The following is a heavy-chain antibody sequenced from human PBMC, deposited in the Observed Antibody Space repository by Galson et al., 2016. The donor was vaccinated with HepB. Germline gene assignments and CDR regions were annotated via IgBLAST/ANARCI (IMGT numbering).Heavy chain of an antibody. D-gene: IGHD2-8*02. V-gene: IGHV1-46*01. CDR1: GYIFTSYY. Sequence: SVKVSCKASGYIFTSYYIHWVRQAPGQGPGWMGIISPSGGRTNFAQKFQGRVNMTRDTSRSTVYMELSGLRSEDTGLYRCARARGFNTGPLDVWGQGTMVTVSS. CDR3: ARARGFNTGPLDV. CDR2: ISPSGGRT. J-gene: IGHJ3*01.